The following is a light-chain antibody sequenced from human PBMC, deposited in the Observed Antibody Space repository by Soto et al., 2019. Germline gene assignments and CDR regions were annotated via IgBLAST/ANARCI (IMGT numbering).Light chain of an antibody. V-gene: IGLV1-44*01. J-gene: IGLJ2*01. CDR2: TDY. Sequence: VLTQPPSTSGTPGQRVTISCSGSSSNVGINAVHWYQQFPGTAPRLLIYTDYQRPSGVPGRFSGSKSGTSASLAISGLQSEDEADYYCAAWDDSLGGLVFGGGTKLTVL. CDR1: SSNVGINA. CDR3: AAWDDSLGGLV.